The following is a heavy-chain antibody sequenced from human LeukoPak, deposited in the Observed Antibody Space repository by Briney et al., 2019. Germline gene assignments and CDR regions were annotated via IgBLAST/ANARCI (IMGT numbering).Heavy chain of an antibody. D-gene: IGHD5-12*01. V-gene: IGHV1-69*05. Sequence: SVKVSCKASVGTFRRYAISWVRPAPGQGLEWMGRIIPFFGTANYAQKLQGRVTITTDESTSTAYMELSSLRSEDTAVYYCARVHRAGGWTLALDPWGQGTLVTVSS. J-gene: IGHJ5*02. CDR3: ARVHRAGGWTLALDP. CDR1: VGTFRRYA. CDR2: IIPFFGTA.